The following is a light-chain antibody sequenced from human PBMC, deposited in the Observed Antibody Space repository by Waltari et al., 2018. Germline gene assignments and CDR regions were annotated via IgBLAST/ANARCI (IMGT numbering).Light chain of an antibody. J-gene: IGLJ2*01. CDR2: RNN. CDR1: SSNIGTNY. V-gene: IGLV1-47*01. Sequence: QSVLTQPPSASGTPGQRVTISCSGSSSNIGTNYVNWYQQFPGTAPKLLIYRNNLRASGGPDRVSGCKSGTSASLAISGLRSEDEAEYYCAAWDASHVVFGGGTKLTVL. CDR3: AAWDASHVV.